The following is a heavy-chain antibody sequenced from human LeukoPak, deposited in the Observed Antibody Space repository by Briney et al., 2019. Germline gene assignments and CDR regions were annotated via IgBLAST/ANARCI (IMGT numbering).Heavy chain of an antibody. CDR2: ISNNGGYT. J-gene: IGHJ4*02. CDR1: GFTFSSSA. Sequence: GGSLRLSCAASGFTFSSSAMSWVRQAPGKGLEWVSAISNNGGYTYYADSVQGRFTISRDNVKNSVYLQMNSLRAEDTAVYSCARAVAAADSYWGRGTLVTVSS. V-gene: IGHV3-23*01. D-gene: IGHD6-13*01. CDR3: ARAVAAADSY.